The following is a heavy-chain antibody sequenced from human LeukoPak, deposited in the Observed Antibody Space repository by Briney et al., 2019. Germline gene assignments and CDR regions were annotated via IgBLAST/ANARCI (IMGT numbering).Heavy chain of an antibody. CDR2: IIPILGIA. J-gene: IGHJ5*02. D-gene: IGHD2-2*01. CDR3: ATGRRSSTPANWFDP. CDR1: GGTFSSYA. Sequence: ASVKVSCKASGGTFSSYAISWVRQAPGQGLEWMGRIIPILGIANYAQKFQGRVTITADKSTSTAYMELSSLRSEDTAVYYCATGRRSSTPANWFDPWGQGTLVTVSS. V-gene: IGHV1-69*04.